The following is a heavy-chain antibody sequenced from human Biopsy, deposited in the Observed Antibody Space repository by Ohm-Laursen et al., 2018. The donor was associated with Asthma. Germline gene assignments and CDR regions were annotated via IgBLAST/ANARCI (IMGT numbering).Heavy chain of an antibody. Sequence: SLRLSCAASGTHFGSYNMHWARQAPGKGLEWVAVITFDGSTQHYGDSVKGRFTISRDNSKNTLFLEMNSLRPEDTAVYYCAKELFPGWELRRGPDSWGQGTLVTVSS. J-gene: IGHJ4*02. V-gene: IGHV3-30-3*01. CDR1: GTHFGSYN. D-gene: IGHD1-26*01. CDR3: AKELFPGWELRRGPDS. CDR2: ITFDGSTQ.